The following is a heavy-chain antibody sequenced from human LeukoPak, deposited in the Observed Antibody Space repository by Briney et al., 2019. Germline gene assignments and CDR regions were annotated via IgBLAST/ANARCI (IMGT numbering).Heavy chain of an antibody. Sequence: SETLSLTCTVSGGSIRSYYWSWIRQPPGKGLEWIGYIYYSGSTYYNPSLKSRVTISVDTSKNQFSLKLSSVTAADTAVYYCARVAIRNQRNDYWGQGTLVTVSS. CDR2: IYYSGST. CDR3: ARVAIRNQRNDY. CDR1: GGSIRSYY. J-gene: IGHJ4*02. D-gene: IGHD1-14*01. V-gene: IGHV4-59*12.